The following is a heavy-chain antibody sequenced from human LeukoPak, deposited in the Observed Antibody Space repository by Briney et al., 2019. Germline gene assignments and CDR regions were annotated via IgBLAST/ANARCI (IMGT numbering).Heavy chain of an antibody. CDR1: GGTFSSYA. Sequence: GASVKVSCKASGGTFSSYAISWVRQAPGQGLEWMGGIIPIFGTANYAQKFQGRVTITAGESTSTAYMELSSLRSEDTAVYYCARQGPSGYDAFDIWGQGTMVTVSS. V-gene: IGHV1-69*13. D-gene: IGHD3-22*01. J-gene: IGHJ3*02. CDR3: ARQGPSGYDAFDI. CDR2: IIPIFGTA.